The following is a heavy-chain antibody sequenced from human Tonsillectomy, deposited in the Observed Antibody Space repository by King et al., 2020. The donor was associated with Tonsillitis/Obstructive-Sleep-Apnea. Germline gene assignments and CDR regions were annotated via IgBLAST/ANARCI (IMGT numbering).Heavy chain of an antibody. CDR1: GFTFSSYA. J-gene: IGHJ4*02. D-gene: IGHD3-3*01. CDR2: ISGSGGST. V-gene: IGHV3-23*04. Sequence: VQLVESGGGLVQPGGSLRLSCAASGFTFSSYAMSWVRQAPGKGLEWVSAISGSGGSTYYADSVKGRFPISRDNSKNTLYLQMHSLRAEDTAVYYCAKAPHYDFWSGYPSYYFDYWGQGTLVTVSS. CDR3: AKAPHYDFWSGYPSYYFDY.